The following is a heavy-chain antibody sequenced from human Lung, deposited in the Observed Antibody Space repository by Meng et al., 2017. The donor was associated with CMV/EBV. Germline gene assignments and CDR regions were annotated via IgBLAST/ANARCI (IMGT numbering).Heavy chain of an antibody. Sequence: SXTASRFNFNTYAMHWVRQAPGKGLEWVALISYDGNNGHYADAMKGRFTISRDNAKNTLYLEMNSLRAEDTAVYYCARDHRAGRWLLPGYYDYWGQGXLVTVSS. CDR1: RFNFNTYA. CDR3: ARDHRAGRWLLPGYYDY. D-gene: IGHD5-24*01. J-gene: IGHJ4*02. CDR2: ISYDGNNG. V-gene: IGHV3-30*03.